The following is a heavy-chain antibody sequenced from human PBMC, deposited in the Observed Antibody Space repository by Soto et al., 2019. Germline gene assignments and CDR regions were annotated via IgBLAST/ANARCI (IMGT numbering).Heavy chain of an antibody. CDR2: ISGSGVST. D-gene: IGHD3-22*01. J-gene: IGHJ4*02. CDR1: GFSFSSYA. V-gene: IGHV3-23*01. CDR3: AKSPGMYYYDSSGYYHYDY. Sequence: GGSLRLSCAASGFSFSSYAMSYVRQAPGKGLEWVSAISGSGVSTYYADSVKGRFTISRDNSKNTLYLQMNSLRAEDTAVYYCAKSPGMYYYDSSGYYHYDYWGQGTLVTVSS.